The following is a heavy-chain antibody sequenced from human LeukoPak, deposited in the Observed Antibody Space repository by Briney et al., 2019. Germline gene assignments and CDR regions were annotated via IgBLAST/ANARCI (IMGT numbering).Heavy chain of an antibody. J-gene: IGHJ4*02. V-gene: IGHV3-33*06. Sequence: PGSSLRLSCAASGFPFSGSGMHWVRQAPGKGLEWVAVIWYDGSHQYYADSVKGRFTISRDNSKNTLYLQMNSLRAEDTAVYYCAKDTYYYDSSGPPDYWGQGTLVTVSS. CDR3: AKDTYYYDSSGPPDY. CDR2: IWYDGSHQ. CDR1: GFPFSGSG. D-gene: IGHD3-22*01.